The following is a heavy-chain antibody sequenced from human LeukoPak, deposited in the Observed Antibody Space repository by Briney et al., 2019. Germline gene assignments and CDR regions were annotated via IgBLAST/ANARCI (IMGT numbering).Heavy chain of an antibody. CDR2: IYYSGST. J-gene: IGHJ6*03. CDR3: AREVRSSGWYPNYYYYYMDV. V-gene: IGHV4-39*07. Sequence: SETLSLTCTVSGGSISSSSYYWGWIRQPPGKGLEWIGSIYYSGSTYYNPSLKSRVTMSVDTSKNQFSLKLSSVTAADTAVYYCAREVRSSGWYPNYYYYYMDVWGKGTTVTISS. D-gene: IGHD6-19*01. CDR1: GGSISSSSYY.